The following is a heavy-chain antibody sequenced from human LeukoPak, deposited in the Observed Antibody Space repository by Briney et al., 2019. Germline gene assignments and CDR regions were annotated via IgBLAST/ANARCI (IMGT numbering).Heavy chain of an antibody. V-gene: IGHV4-31*11. CDR1: GGSISIGVYC. CDR2: VDYSGST. J-gene: IGHJ4*02. D-gene: IGHD3/OR15-3a*01. CDR3: ARAPCLDGDYFDY. Sequence: SETLFLSCAFSGGSISIGVYCWSWIRQHPGEWLELIGYVDYSGSTYYNPPRKSRVTISVDTSNNQFSLKQSSVTAADTAVYYCARAPCLDGDYFDYWGQGTLVTVSS.